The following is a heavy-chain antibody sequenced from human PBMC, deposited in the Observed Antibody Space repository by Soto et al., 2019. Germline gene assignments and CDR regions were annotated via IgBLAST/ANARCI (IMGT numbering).Heavy chain of an antibody. Sequence: QVQLVQSGAEVKKPGASVTVSCKASGYTFTTYGIAWVRQAPGQGLEWMGWISGDNADTKHAQRVQGRLTMTTDPSASTAYMELRSLTSDDTAIYYCARDRDVLTGYNRRVFEIRGQGTLVTVSS. CDR2: ISGDNADT. CDR1: GYTFTTYG. V-gene: IGHV1-18*01. CDR3: ARDRDVLTGYNRRVFEI. J-gene: IGHJ3*02. D-gene: IGHD3-9*01.